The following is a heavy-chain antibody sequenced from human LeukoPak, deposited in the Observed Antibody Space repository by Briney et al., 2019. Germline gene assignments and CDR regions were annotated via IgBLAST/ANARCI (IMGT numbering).Heavy chain of an antibody. Sequence: GGSLRLSCAASAFTFSSYDMSWVRQAPGKGLEWVSAIRDSGSSTHYADSVKGRFTTSRDNSKNTLFLQMNSLRAEDTAIYYCAKYGPQDSGSSHFDYWGQGALVTVSS. V-gene: IGHV3-23*01. D-gene: IGHD1-26*01. CDR1: AFTFSSYD. J-gene: IGHJ4*02. CDR3: AKYGPQDSGSSHFDY. CDR2: IRDSGSST.